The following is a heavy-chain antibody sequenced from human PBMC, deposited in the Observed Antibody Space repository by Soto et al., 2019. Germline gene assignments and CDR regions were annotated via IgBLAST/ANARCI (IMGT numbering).Heavy chain of an antibody. CDR1: GDSVSSKTAA. CDR3: ARVSFDHFVHWFDP. J-gene: IGHJ5*02. V-gene: IGHV6-1*01. Sequence: QTLSLTCAISGDSVSSKTAAWNWIRQSPSRGLEWLGRTYFRSRWYNDYAISVKSRITINPDTSKNQFSLLLNSVTPEDTAVYYCARVSFDHFVHWFDPWGQGTLVTVSS. D-gene: IGHD3-9*01. CDR2: TYFRSRWYN.